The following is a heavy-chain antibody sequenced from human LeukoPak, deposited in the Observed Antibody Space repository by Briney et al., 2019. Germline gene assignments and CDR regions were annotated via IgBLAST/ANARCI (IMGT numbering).Heavy chain of an antibody. CDR2: IYPGDSDT. Sequence: GESLKISCKGSGYSFTSYWIGWVRQMPGKGLEWMGIIYPGDSDTRYSPSFQGQVTISADKSISTAYLQWSSLKASDTAMYYCARPRYYYDSSGPRYWYFDLWGRGTLVTVSS. V-gene: IGHV5-51*01. CDR3: ARPRYYYDSSGPRYWYFDL. CDR1: GYSFTSYW. J-gene: IGHJ2*01. D-gene: IGHD3-22*01.